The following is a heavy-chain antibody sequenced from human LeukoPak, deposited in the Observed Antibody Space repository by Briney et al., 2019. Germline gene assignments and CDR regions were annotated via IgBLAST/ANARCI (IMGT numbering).Heavy chain of an antibody. CDR1: GGSISSYY. Sequence: SETLSLTCTVSGGSISSYYWSWIRQPAGKGLEWIGRIYTSGSTNYNPSLKSRVTISVDTSKNQFSLKLSSVTAADTAVYYCARGREMATYNWFDPWGQGTLVTVPS. D-gene: IGHD5-24*01. J-gene: IGHJ5*02. V-gene: IGHV4-4*07. CDR3: ARGREMATYNWFDP. CDR2: IYTSGST.